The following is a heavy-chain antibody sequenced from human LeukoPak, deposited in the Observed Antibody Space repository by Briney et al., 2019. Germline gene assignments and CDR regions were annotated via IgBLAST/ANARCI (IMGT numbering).Heavy chain of an antibody. CDR1: GFTFGDYA. CDR3: AKDRSSTLDDAFDF. J-gene: IGHJ3*01. D-gene: IGHD2-2*01. CDR2: IDWNSSNM. Sequence: GGSLRLSCAASGFTFGDYAMHWVRQTPGKGLEWVSGIDWNSSNMVYADSVKGRFTVSRDNAKNSLYLQMSSLRAEDMALYYCAKDRSSTLDDAFDFWGQGTMVTVSS. V-gene: IGHV3-9*03.